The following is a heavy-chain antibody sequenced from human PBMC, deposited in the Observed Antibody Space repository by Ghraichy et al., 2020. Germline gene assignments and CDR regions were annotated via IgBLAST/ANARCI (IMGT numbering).Heavy chain of an antibody. CDR1: GFTFSSYS. J-gene: IGHJ4*02. Sequence: GESLNISCAASGFTFSSYSMNWVRQAPGKGLEWVSYISSSSSTIYYADSVKGRFTISRDNAKNSLYLQMNSLRDEDTAVYYCARDPRYFDWLLSPNYFDYWGQGTLVTVSS. CDR2: ISSSSSTI. V-gene: IGHV3-48*02. D-gene: IGHD3-9*01. CDR3: ARDPRYFDWLLSPNYFDY.